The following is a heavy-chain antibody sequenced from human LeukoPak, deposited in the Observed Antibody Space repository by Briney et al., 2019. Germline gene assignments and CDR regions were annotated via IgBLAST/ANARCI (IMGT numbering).Heavy chain of an antibody. CDR3: ASLPSGYDFWYDFDY. D-gene: IGHD5-12*01. Sequence: GGSLRLSCAASGFTFSSYWMSWVRQAPGKGLEWVANIKQDGSEKYYVDSVKGRFTISRDNAKNSLYLQMNSLRAEDTAVYYCASLPSGYDFWYDFDYWGQGTLVTVSS. CDR2: IKQDGSEK. J-gene: IGHJ4*02. CDR1: GFTFSSYW. V-gene: IGHV3-7*01.